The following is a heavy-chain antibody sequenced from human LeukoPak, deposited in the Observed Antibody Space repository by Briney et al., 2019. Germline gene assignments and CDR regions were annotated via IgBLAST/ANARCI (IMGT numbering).Heavy chain of an antibody. CDR2: ISSSSSYI. CDR3: ARISGWYVVDY. CDR1: GFTFSSYS. V-gene: IGHV3-21*01. D-gene: IGHD6-19*01. J-gene: IGHJ4*02. Sequence: GGSLRLSCAASGFTFSSYSMNWVRQAPGKGLEWVSSISSSSSYIYYADSVKGRFTISRDNAKNSLYLQMNSLRAEDTAVYYCARISGWYVVDYWGQGTLVTVSS.